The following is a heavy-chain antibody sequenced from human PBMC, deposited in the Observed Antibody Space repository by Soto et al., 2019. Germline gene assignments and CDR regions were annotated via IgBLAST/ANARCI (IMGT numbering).Heavy chain of an antibody. CDR2: IIPISGTA. J-gene: IGHJ6*02. D-gene: IGHD2-2*01. CDR1: GGTFSSYA. V-gene: IGHV1-69*01. Sequence: QVQLVQSGAEVKKPGSSVKVSCKASGGTFSSYAISWVRQAPGQGLEWMGGIIPISGTANYAQKFQGRVTITAYESTSTAYMELSSRRSEDTAVYYCARSQGSSTSLEIYYYYYYGIDVWGQGTRVTVSS. CDR3: ARSQGSSTSLEIYYYYYYGIDV.